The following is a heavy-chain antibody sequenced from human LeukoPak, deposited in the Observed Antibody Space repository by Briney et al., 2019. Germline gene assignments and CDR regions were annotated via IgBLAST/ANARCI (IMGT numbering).Heavy chain of an antibody. CDR3: AKEENYGSGIYFDY. Sequence: GGSLRLSCAASGFTFSSYSMSWVRLAPGKGLEWVSAISGSGDSTYYADSVKGRFTISRDNSKNTLYLQMNSLRAEDTAVYYCAKEENYGSGIYFDYWGQGTLVTVSS. CDR2: ISGSGDST. D-gene: IGHD3-10*01. V-gene: IGHV3-23*01. J-gene: IGHJ4*02. CDR1: GFTFSSYS.